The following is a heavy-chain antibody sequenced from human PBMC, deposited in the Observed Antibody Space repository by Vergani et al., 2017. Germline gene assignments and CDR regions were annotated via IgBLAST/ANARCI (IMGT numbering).Heavy chain of an antibody. J-gene: IGHJ5*01. D-gene: IGHD3-9*01. Sequence: EVQFMESGGGLVQPGGSLRLSCAASGFTFRNYWMSWARQAPGKGLEWVANIKEDGSETFYVDSVLGRVTISRDNAQHTLYLQMNSLRFEDMGVYYCARARCIETCYMSNWLDSWGQGTLVTVSS. CDR2: IKEDGSET. CDR1: GFTFRNYW. CDR3: ARARCIETCYMSNWLDS. V-gene: IGHV3-7*01.